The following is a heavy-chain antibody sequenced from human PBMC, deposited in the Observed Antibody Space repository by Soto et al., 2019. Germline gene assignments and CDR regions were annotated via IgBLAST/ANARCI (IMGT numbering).Heavy chain of an antibody. V-gene: IGHV4-59*01. CDR2: IYYSGST. CDR1: GGSISSYY. CDR3: ARLGLDSSGTQVVWYFDL. Sequence: PSETLSHTCTVSGGSISSYYWSWIRQPPGKGLEWIGYIYYSGSTNYNPSLKSRVTISVDTSKNQFSLKLSSVTAADTAVYYCARLGLDSSGTQVVWYFDLWGRGTLVTVSS. D-gene: IGHD3-22*01. J-gene: IGHJ2*01.